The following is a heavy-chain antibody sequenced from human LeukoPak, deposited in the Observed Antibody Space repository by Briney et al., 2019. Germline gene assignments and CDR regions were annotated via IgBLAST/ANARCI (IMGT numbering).Heavy chain of an antibody. D-gene: IGHD6-13*01. CDR2: IASDGSST. CDR3: AKLATYSSLDV. V-gene: IGHV3-74*01. CDR1: GFTFSSYW. J-gene: IGHJ6*02. Sequence: GGSLRLSCAASGFTFSSYWMNWFRQAPGKGLVWVSRIASDGSSTTYADSVKGRFSISRDNAKNTLYLQMNSLRAEDTAVYYCAKLATYSSLDVWGQGTTVTVSS.